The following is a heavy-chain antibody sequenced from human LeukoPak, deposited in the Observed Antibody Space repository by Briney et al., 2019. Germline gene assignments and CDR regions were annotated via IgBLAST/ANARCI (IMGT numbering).Heavy chain of an antibody. J-gene: IGHJ4*02. CDR2: INHSGST. CDR1: GGSFSGYY. V-gene: IGHV4-34*01. D-gene: IGHD3-22*01. CDR3: VLSRGSYDSSGYGVRYFDY. Sequence: SETLSLTCAVYGGSFSGYYWSWIRQPPGKGLEWIGEINHSGSTNYNPSLKSRATISVDTSKNQFSLKLSSVTAADTAVYYCVLSRGSYDSSGYGVRYFDYWGQGTLVTVSS.